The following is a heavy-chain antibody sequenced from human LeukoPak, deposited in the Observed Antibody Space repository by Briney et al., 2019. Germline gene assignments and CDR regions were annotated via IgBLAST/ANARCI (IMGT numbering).Heavy chain of an antibody. D-gene: IGHD2-2*01. Sequence: SETLSLTCTVSGGSISSYYWSWIRQPPGKGLEWIGEINHSGSTNYNPSLKSRVTISVDTSKNQFSLKLSSVTAADTAVYYCARGLIVVVPAVRGNWFDPWGQGTLVTVSS. CDR1: GGSISSYY. V-gene: IGHV4-34*01. CDR3: ARGLIVVVPAVRGNWFDP. CDR2: INHSGST. J-gene: IGHJ5*02.